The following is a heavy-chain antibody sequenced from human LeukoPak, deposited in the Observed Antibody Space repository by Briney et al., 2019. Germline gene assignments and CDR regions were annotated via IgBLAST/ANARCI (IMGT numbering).Heavy chain of an antibody. Sequence: ASVKVSCKASGYTFTSYGISWVRQAPGQGLEWMGWIGAYNGNTNYAQKLQGRVTMPTDTPTSTAHIELRSLTSDDRAVDYCARVWQNWGQGTLVTGSS. D-gene: IGHD3-10*01. J-gene: IGHJ4*02. CDR3: ARVWQN. V-gene: IGHV1-18*01. CDR2: IGAYNGNT. CDR1: GYTFTSYG.